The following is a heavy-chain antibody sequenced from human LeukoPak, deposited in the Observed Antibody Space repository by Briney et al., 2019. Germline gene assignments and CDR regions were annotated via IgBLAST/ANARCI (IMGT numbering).Heavy chain of an antibody. CDR1: AGSISSSSYY. CDR2: IYYGGST. Sequence: PSETLSLTCTVSAGSISSSSYYWGWIRQPPGKGLEWIGTIYYGGSTYYNPSLKSRVTISADTSKNQFSLKLTSVTAADTAVYYCARGTTGDCSSSCYEDWGQGTLVTVSS. D-gene: IGHD2-2*01. V-gene: IGHV4-39*01. CDR3: ARGTTGDCSSSCYED. J-gene: IGHJ4*02.